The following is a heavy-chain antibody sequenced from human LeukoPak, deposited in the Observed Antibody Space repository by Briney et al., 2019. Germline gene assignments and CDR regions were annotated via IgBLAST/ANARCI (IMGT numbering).Heavy chain of an antibody. V-gene: IGHV3-53*01. CDR1: GFTFSSNY. CDR3: ARVYSGYDSYYFDY. J-gene: IGHJ4*02. CDR2: IYSGGST. D-gene: IGHD5-12*01. Sequence: GGSLRLSCAASGFTFSSNYMSWVRQAPGKGLEWVSVIYSGGSTYYADSVKGRFTISRDNSKNTLYLQMNSLRAEDTAVYYCARVYSGYDSYYFDYWGQGTLVTVSS.